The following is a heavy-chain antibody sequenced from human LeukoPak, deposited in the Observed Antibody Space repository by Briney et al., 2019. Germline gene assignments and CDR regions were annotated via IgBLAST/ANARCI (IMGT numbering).Heavy chain of an antibody. CDR1: GFTFSSYA. V-gene: IGHV3-23*01. D-gene: IGHD3-22*01. CDR3: AKQSLYDSSGHFHY. Sequence: PGGSLRLSCAASGFTFSSYAMTWVRQAPGKGLEWVPTITGSGGYTYYADSVKGRFTISRDNSKNTLFLRMNSLRAEDTAVYFCAKQSLYDSSGHFHYWGQGTLVTVSS. J-gene: IGHJ4*02. CDR2: ITGSGGYT.